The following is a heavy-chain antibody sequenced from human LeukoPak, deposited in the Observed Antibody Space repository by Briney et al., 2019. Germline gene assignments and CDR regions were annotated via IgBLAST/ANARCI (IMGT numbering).Heavy chain of an antibody. D-gene: IGHD3-9*01. CDR2: ISGSGGST. CDR1: GFTFSSYA. J-gene: IGHJ4*02. Sequence: GGSLRLSCAASGFTFSSYAMSWVRQAPGKGLEWVSAISGSGGSTYYADSVKGRFTISRDNSKNTLYLQMNSLRAEDTAVYYCARGDILTGYPEYYFDYWGQGTLVTVSS. CDR3: ARGDILTGYPEYYFDY. V-gene: IGHV3-23*01.